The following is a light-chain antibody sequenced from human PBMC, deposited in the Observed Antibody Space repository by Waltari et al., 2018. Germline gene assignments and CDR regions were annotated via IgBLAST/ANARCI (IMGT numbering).Light chain of an antibody. CDR1: SFNIGNQY. V-gene: IGLV1-51*01. CDR2: DND. CDR3: GSWDTSLSAWV. J-gene: IGLJ3*02. Sequence: QSVLTHAPSVSAAPGQKVTIPSPGRSFNIGNQYVSWYQQSPGTAPKLLIYDNDKLPSGIPDRFSASKSGTSATLGITGLQTGDDANYYCGSWDTSLSAWVFGGGTKLTVL.